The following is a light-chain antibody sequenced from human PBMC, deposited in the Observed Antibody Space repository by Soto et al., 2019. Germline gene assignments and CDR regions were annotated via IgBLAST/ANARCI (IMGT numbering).Light chain of an antibody. CDR3: QQSINWPYT. Sequence: EIVLTQSPGTLSVSPGERANLSCRASQSVSTNLAWFQQKPGQAPRLLIYGASTRATGIPARFSGSGSGTEFTLTINSLQSEDLAVYYCQQSINWPYTFGQGTKLEV. V-gene: IGKV3-15*01. CDR2: GAS. CDR1: QSVSTN. J-gene: IGKJ2*01.